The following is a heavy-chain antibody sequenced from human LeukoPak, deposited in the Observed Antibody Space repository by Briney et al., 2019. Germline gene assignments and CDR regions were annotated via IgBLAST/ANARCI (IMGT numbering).Heavy chain of an antibody. V-gene: IGHV3-23*01. J-gene: IGHJ4*02. CDR1: GFTFSSYA. D-gene: IGHD1-26*01. CDR3: AKTPTRSLYSGSYTFDY. CDR2: ISGSGGST. Sequence: GGSLRLSCAASGFTFSSYAMSWVRQAPGKGLEWVSAISGSGGSTYYAGSVKGRFTISRDNSKNTLYLQMNSLRAEDTAVYYCAKTPTRSLYSGSYTFDYWGQGTLVTVSS.